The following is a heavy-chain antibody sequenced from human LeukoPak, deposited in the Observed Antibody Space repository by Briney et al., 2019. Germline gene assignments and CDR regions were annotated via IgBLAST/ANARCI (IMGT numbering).Heavy chain of an antibody. CDR2: IRGGGNT. J-gene: IGHJ4*02. D-gene: IGHD5-24*01. Sequence: GGSLRLFCAASGFSFNTYAMSWVRQAPARGPEWVSSIRGGGNTYYADSVKGRFTISGDKARDSLYLQMNSLRVEDTAVYYCARDYKYAFDNWGQGTLVTVSS. CDR3: ARDYKYAFDN. CDR1: GFSFNTYA. V-gene: IGHV3-69-1*01.